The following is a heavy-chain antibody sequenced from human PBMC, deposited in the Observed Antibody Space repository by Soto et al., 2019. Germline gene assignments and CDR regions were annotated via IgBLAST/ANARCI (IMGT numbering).Heavy chain of an antibody. CDR1: GDTFNFYS. V-gene: IGHV1-69*02. D-gene: IGHD3-10*01. CDR2: VNPIVSMS. J-gene: IGHJ4*02. CDR3: ASSYGSGYRAFDY. Sequence: GASVKVSCKASGDTFNFYSINWVRQAPGLGLEWMGRVNPIVSMSNYAQKYKGRVTMTADKSTSTAYMELSSLRSEDTAIYYCASSYGSGYRAFDYWGQGALVTVSS.